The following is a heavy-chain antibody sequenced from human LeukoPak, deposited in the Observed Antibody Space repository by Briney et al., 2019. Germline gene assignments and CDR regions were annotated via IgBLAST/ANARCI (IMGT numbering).Heavy chain of an antibody. CDR1: GYSISSGYY. CDR3: ARDWANGVSPHYYFDY. J-gene: IGHJ4*02. D-gene: IGHD2-8*01. Sequence: PSETLSLTCTVSGYSISSGYYWGWIRQPPGKGLEWIGSIYHSGSTYYNPSLKGRVTISVDTSKNQFSLKLSSVTAADTAVYYCARDWANGVSPHYYFDYWGQGTLVTVSS. V-gene: IGHV4-38-2*02. CDR2: IYHSGST.